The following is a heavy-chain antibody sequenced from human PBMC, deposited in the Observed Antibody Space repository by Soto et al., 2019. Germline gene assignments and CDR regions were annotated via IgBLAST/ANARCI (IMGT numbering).Heavy chain of an antibody. Sequence: GGSLRLSCAASGFTFSDYYMSWIRQAPGKGLEWVSYISSSGSTIYYADSVKGRFTISRDNAKNSLYLQMNSLRAEDTAVYYCASTYSRSSDEDYWGQGTLVPVYS. CDR2: ISSSGSTI. D-gene: IGHD6-6*01. CDR1: GFTFSDYY. V-gene: IGHV3-11*01. J-gene: IGHJ4*02. CDR3: ASTYSRSSDEDY.